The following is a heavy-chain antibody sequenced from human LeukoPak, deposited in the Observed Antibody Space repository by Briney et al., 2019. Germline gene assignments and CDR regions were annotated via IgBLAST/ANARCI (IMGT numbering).Heavy chain of an antibody. J-gene: IGHJ3*02. CDR3: AKAASRYYDSSGYYLGAIDI. Sequence: GRSLRLSCAASGFTFDDYAMHWVRQAPGKGLEWVSGISWNSGSIGYADSVKGRFTISRDNAKNSLYLQMNSLRAEDMALYYCAKAASRYYDSSGYYLGAIDISGERKMVTASS. V-gene: IGHV3-9*03. CDR2: ISWNSGSI. CDR1: GFTFDDYA. D-gene: IGHD3-22*01.